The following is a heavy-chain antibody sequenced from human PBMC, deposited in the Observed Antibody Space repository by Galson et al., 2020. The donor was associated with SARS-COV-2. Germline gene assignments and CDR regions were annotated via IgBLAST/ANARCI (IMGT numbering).Heavy chain of an antibody. J-gene: IGHJ6*02. CDR2: IYYSGST. V-gene: IGHV4-59*01. Sequence: ETSETLSLTCTVSGGSISSYYWSWIRQPPGKGLEWIGYIYYSGSTNYNPSLKSRVTISVDTSKNQFSLKLSSVTAADTAVYYCATTNGAAAGTGAYYYYGMDVWGQGTTATVSS. CDR3: ATTNGAAAGTGAYYYYGMDV. CDR1: GGSISSYY. D-gene: IGHD6-13*01.